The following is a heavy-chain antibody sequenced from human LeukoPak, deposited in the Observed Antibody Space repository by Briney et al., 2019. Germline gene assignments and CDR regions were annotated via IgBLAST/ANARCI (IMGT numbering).Heavy chain of an antibody. CDR1: GGSISSYF. D-gene: IGHD1-14*01. Sequence: SETLSLTCTVSGGSISSYFWSWIRQPPGKGLEWVGYIYYSGSTNYNPSLKSRVTISVDRSKNQFSLKLSSVTAADTAVYYCARQIYTGGYFDYWGQGTLVTVSS. J-gene: IGHJ4*02. CDR2: IYYSGST. CDR3: ARQIYTGGYFDY. V-gene: IGHV4-59*08.